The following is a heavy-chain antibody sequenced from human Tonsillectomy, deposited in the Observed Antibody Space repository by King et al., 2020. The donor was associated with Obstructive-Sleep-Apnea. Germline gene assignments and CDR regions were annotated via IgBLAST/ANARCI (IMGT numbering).Heavy chain of an antibody. CDR3: PGPPAETVADPFES. V-gene: IGHV3-74*01. CDR1: GFSFGTNW. D-gene: IGHD6-19*01. J-gene: IGHJ4*01. Sequence: VQLVESGGGLVQPGGSLRLSCTASGFSFGTNWMHWVRQLPGQGLEWVSQINSDGRTTAYADSVKGRFTISRDNAKNTVYLQMSSLRADDTAVYYCPGPPAETVADPFESWGHGTLVTVSS. CDR2: INSDGRTT.